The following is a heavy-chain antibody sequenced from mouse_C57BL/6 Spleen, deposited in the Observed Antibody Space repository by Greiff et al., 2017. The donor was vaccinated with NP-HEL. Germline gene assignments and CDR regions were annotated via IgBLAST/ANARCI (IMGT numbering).Heavy chain of an antibody. J-gene: IGHJ3*01. D-gene: IGHD2-1*01. CDR1: GYSFTGYY. CDR3: ARSFYYGNSKGMFAY. CDR2: INPSTGGT. Sequence: EVQLMESGPELVKPGASVKISCKASGYSFTGYYMNWVKQSPEKSLEWIGEINPSTGGTTYNQKFKAKATLTVDKSSSTAYMQLKSLTSEDSAVYYCARSFYYGNSKGMFAYWGQGTLVTVSA. V-gene: IGHV1-42*01.